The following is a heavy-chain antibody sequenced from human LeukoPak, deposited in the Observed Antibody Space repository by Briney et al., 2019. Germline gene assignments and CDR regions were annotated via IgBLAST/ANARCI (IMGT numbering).Heavy chain of an antibody. CDR1: GYSISSGYY. J-gene: IGHJ4*01. D-gene: IGHD6-19*01. CDR2: IYHSGST. V-gene: IGHV4-38-2*02. Sequence: SETLSLTCTVSGYSISSGYYWGWIRQPPGKGLEWIGSIYHSGSTYYNPSLKSRVTISVDTSKNQFSLKLSSVTAADTAVYYCARSRAVAGTFGYRDHGTLVNVSS. CDR3: ARSRAVAGTFGY.